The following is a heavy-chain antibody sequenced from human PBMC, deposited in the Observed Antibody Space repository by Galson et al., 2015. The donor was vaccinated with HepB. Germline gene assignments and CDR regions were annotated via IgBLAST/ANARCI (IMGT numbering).Heavy chain of an antibody. CDR3: ANTSAGLVLDHYYGMDV. CDR1: GGTFSSYA. Sequence: SLKVSCKASGGTFSSYAISWVRQAPGQGLEWMGRIIPILSIANYAQKFQGRVTIPADKSTSTAYMELNSLRSEDTAVYYCANTSAGLVLDHYYGMDVWGQGTTVTVSS. V-gene: IGHV1-69*04. CDR2: IIPILSIA. J-gene: IGHJ6*02. D-gene: IGHD6-19*01.